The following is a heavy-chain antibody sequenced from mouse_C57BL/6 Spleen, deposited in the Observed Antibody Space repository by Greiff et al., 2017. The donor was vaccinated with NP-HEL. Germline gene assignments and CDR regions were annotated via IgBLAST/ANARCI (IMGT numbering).Heavy chain of an antibody. J-gene: IGHJ2*01. D-gene: IGHD2-5*01. CDR3: TRDLGYYSNSYVDY. Sequence: DVMLVESGEGLVKPGGSLKLSCAASGFTFSSYAMSWVRQTPEKRLEWVAYISSGGDYIYYADTVKGRFTISRDNARNTLYLQMSSLKSEDTAMYYCTRDLGYYSNSYVDYWGQGTTLTVSS. V-gene: IGHV5-9-1*02. CDR1: GFTFSSYA. CDR2: ISSGGDYI.